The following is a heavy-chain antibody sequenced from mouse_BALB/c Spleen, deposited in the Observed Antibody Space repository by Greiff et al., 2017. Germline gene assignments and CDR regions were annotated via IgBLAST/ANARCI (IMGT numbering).Heavy chain of an antibody. CDR3: ARSYYGGFDY. V-gene: IGHV14-3*02. CDR2: IDPANGNT. J-gene: IGHJ2*01. D-gene: IGHD2-1*01. Sequence: EVKLVESGAELVKPGASVKLSCTASGFNIKDTYMHWVKQRPEQGLEWIGRIDPANGNTKYDPKFQGKATITADTSSNTAYLQLSSLTSEDTAVYYCARSYYGGFDYWGQGTTLTVSS. CDR1: GFNIKDTY.